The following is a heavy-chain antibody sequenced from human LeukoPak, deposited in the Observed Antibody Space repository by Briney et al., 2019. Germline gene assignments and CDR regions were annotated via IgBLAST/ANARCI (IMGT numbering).Heavy chain of an antibody. J-gene: IGHJ6*03. D-gene: IGHD6-13*01. Sequence: GRSLRLSCAASGFTFSSYGMHWVRQAPGKGLEWVAVISYDGSNKYYADSVKGRFTISRDNSKNTLYLQMNSLRAEDTAVYYCAKAQGVYYYYYYMDVWGKGTTVTVSS. CDR3: AKAQGVYYYYYYMDV. CDR1: GFTFSSYG. CDR2: ISYDGSNK. V-gene: IGHV3-30*18.